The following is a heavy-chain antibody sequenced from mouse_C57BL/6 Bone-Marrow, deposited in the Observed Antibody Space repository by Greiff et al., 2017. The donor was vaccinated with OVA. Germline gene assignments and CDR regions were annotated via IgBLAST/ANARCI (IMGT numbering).Heavy chain of an antibody. CDR3: ASSLLSYFDY. D-gene: IGHD2-1*01. Sequence: EVMLVESGGGLVQPGGSLSLSCAASGFTFTDYYMSWVRQPPGKALEWLGFIRNKANGYTTEYSASVKGRFTISRDNSQSILYLQMNALRAEDSATYYCASSLLSYFDYWGQGTTLTVSS. J-gene: IGHJ2*01. V-gene: IGHV7-3*01. CDR2: IRNKANGYTT. CDR1: GFTFTDYY.